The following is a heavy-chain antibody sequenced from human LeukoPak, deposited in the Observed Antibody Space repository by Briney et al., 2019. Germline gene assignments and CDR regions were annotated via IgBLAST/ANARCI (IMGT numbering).Heavy chain of an antibody. J-gene: IGHJ4*02. Sequence: GESLKISCKGSGYSFTSYWISWVRQMPGKGLEWMGRIDPSDSYTNYSPSFQGHVTISADKSISTAYLQWSSLKASDTAMYYCARQAVYYDRSGYEGNFDYWGQGTLVTVSS. D-gene: IGHD3-22*01. V-gene: IGHV5-10-1*01. CDR3: ARQAVYYDRSGYEGNFDY. CDR1: GYSFTSYW. CDR2: IDPSDSYT.